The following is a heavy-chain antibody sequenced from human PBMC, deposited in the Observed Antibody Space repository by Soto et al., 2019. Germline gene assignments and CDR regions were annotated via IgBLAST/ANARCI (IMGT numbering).Heavy chain of an antibody. CDR1: GFSFHTYA. Sequence: VQLLESGGGLVQPGGSLRLSCADSGFSFHTYAMGWVRQAPGKGLEWVSSLSGSGGSTNYADSVKGRFTISRDNSKDTLYLQMNNLRAEDTAMYYCAKDLRDWGFFDYWGLGTLVTVSS. CDR2: LSGSGGST. CDR3: AKDLRDWGFFDY. D-gene: IGHD3-16*01. V-gene: IGHV3-23*01. J-gene: IGHJ4*02.